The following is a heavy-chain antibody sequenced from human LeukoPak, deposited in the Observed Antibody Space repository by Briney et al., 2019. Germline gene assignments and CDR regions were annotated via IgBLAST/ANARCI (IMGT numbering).Heavy chain of an antibody. J-gene: IGHJ6*03. CDR1: GYTFTGYY. V-gene: IGHV1-2*02. Sequence: GASVKVSCKASGYTFTGYYMHWVRQAPGQGLEWMGWINPNSGGTNYAQKFQGRVTMTRDTSISTAYMELSRLRSDDTAVYYCARNYQGYYYYYYMDVWGKGTTVTVSS. D-gene: IGHD1-7*01. CDR2: INPNSGGT. CDR3: ARNYQGYYYYYYMDV.